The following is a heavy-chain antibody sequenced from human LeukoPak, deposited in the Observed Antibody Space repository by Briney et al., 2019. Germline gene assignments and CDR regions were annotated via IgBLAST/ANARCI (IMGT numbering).Heavy chain of an antibody. CDR2: IYYSGST. V-gene: IGHV4-38-2*02. CDR1: GYSISSGYY. J-gene: IGHJ6*03. D-gene: IGHD5/OR15-5a*01. Sequence: ASETLSLTCTVSGYSISSGYYWGWIRQPPGKGLEWIGNIYYSGSTYYNPSLKSRVTISEDTSKNQFSLKLSSVTAADTAVYYCARHVLGYSVYDPNYYDYYMDVWGKGTTVTISS. CDR3: ARHVLGYSVYDPNYYDYYMDV.